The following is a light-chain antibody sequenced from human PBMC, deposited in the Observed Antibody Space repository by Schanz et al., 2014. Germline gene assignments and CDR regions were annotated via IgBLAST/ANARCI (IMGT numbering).Light chain of an antibody. CDR2: GAS. CDR1: QSVSSN. CDR3: QHET. Sequence: EIVMTQSPATLSVSPGERATLSCRASQSVSSNLAWYQQKPGQAPRLLIHGASSRATGIPDRFSGSGSGTDFTLTITSLQPDDFATYYCQHETFGQGTKLEIK. J-gene: IGKJ2*01. V-gene: IGKV3D-15*01.